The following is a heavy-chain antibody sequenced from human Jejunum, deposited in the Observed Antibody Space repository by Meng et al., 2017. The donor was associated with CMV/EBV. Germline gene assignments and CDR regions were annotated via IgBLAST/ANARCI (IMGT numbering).Heavy chain of an antibody. J-gene: IGHJ6*02. CDR2: IYPGDSDA. CDR1: FASYW. Sequence: FASYWIGWVRQMPGKGLEWMGVIYPGDSDARYSPSFQGQVTISADKSISTAYLQWSSLKASDTAMYYCATSYSRSTLYYYYGIDVWGQGTTVTVSS. V-gene: IGHV5-51*01. D-gene: IGHD6-6*01. CDR3: ATSYSRSTLYYYYGIDV.